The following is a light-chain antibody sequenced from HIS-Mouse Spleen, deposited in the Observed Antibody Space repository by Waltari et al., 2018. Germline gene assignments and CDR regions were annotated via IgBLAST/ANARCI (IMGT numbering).Light chain of an antibody. CDR1: SSDVGSYNL. Sequence: QSALTQPASVSGSPGQSITISCTGTSSDVGSYNLVSWYQQHPSKAPKLMIYEGSKRPSGVSNRFSGSKSGNTASLTISGRQAEDEADYYCCSYAGSSTVVFGGGTKLTVL. CDR2: EGS. V-gene: IGLV2-23*01. J-gene: IGLJ2*01. CDR3: CSYAGSSTVV.